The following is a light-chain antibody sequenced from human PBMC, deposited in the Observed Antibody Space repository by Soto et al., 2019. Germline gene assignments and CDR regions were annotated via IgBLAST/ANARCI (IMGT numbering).Light chain of an antibody. CDR2: GNS. V-gene: IGLV1-40*01. CDR1: SSNIGAGFD. CDR3: QSYDSSLSGYV. J-gene: IGLJ1*01. Sequence: VLTQPPSVSGAPGQRVTISCTGSSSNIGAGFDVHWYQQLPGTAPRVLIYGNSNRPSGVPDRFSGSKSVTSASLAITGLQAEDEADYYCQSYDSSLSGYVFGAGTKVTVL.